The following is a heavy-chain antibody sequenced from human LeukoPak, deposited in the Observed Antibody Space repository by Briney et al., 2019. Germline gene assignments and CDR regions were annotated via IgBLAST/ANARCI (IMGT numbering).Heavy chain of an antibody. CDR2: INHSGST. CDR1: GGSFSGYY. V-gene: IGHV4-34*01. CDR3: ARDNYDYVWGSYRYLDY. J-gene: IGHJ4*02. D-gene: IGHD3-16*02. Sequence: SETLSLTCAVYGGSFSGYYWSWIRQPPGKGLEWIGEINHSGSTNYNPSLKSRVTISVDTSKNQFSLKLSSVTAADTAVYYCARDNYDYVWGSYRYLDYWGRGTLVTVSS.